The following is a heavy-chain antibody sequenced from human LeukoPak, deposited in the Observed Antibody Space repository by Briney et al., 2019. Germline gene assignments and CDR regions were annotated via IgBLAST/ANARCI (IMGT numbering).Heavy chain of an antibody. Sequence: ASVKVSCKVSGYTLTELSMQWVRQAPGKGLELMGGFDPEDGETIYAQKFQGRVTMTEDTSTDTAYMELSSLRSEDTAVYYCASLVVPAATGAFDIWGQGTMVTVSS. CDR3: ASLVVPAATGAFDI. V-gene: IGHV1-24*01. J-gene: IGHJ3*02. CDR1: GYTLTELS. D-gene: IGHD2-2*01. CDR2: FDPEDGET.